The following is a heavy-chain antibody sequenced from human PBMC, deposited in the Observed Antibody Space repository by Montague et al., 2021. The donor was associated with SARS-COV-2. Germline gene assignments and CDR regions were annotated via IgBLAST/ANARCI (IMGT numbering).Heavy chain of an antibody. J-gene: IGHJ3*01. V-gene: IGHV4-34*01. CDR3: ARGQVTIFGVLIMLPAAGAVDV. D-gene: IGHD3-3*01. Sequence: SETLSLTCAVYGGSFSGYYWTWIRQPPGKGLEWVGEINDRGSTNYNPSFESRLTMSVDTSKNQFSLRLKSVSAADTAVYYCARGQVTIFGVLIMLPAAGAVDVWAKGQRSPSLQ. CDR1: GGSFSGYY. CDR2: INDRGST.